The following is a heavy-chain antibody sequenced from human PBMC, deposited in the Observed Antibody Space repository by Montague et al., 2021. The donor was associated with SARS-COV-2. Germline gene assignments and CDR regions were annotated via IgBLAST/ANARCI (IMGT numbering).Heavy chain of an antibody. CDR1: GDSISNYY. CDR2: IYYNGST. Sequence: SETLSLTCTVSGDSISNYYWNWIRQPPGKGLEWIGYIYYNGSTNYNPSLKSRVTISADTSRNQLSLKVSSVTAADTAVYFCARGGHNAADYFYCGLDVWGQGTTVTVSS. D-gene: IGHD2-2*01. V-gene: IGHV4-59*01. J-gene: IGHJ6*02. CDR3: ARGGHNAADYFYCGLDV.